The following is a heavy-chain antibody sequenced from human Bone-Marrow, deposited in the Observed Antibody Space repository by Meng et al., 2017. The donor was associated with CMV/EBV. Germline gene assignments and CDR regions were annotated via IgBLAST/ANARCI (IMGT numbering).Heavy chain of an antibody. CDR3: ARVPTVVVPAATYYYDSMDV. CDR2: IIPNLGIA. V-gene: IGHV1-69*04. J-gene: IGHJ6*02. D-gene: IGHD2-2*01. Sequence: SVKVSCKASGGTFSSYAISWVRQAPGQGLEWMGRIIPNLGIANYAQKFQGRVTITADKSTSTAYMELSSLRAEDTAVYYCARVPTVVVPAATYYYDSMDVWGQGTTVTVSS. CDR1: GGTFSSYA.